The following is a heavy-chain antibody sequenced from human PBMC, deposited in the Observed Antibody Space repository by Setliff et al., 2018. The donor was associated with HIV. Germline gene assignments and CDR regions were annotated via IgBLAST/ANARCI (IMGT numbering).Heavy chain of an antibody. CDR3: AKDASITGTSYYFDY. CDR2: VSWDGTGT. D-gene: IGHD1-20*01. Sequence: GGSLRLSCAASGFTFSDHAMHWVRQAPGEGLEWVSLVSWDGTGTSYVDSVKVRFTISRDNSRNSLYLQMNSLRTEDTALYYCAKDASITGTSYYFDYWGQGTLVTVSS. CDR1: GFTFSDHA. J-gene: IGHJ4*02. V-gene: IGHV3-43D*04.